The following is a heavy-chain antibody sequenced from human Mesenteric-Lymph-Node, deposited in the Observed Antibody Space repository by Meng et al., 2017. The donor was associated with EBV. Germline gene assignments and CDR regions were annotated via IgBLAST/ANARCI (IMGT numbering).Heavy chain of an antibody. CDR2: IDPNSGDT. J-gene: IGHJ4*02. Sequence: QVQLVQSGAELKKPGASMKVSCKASGYTFTNYFLHWIRLAPGQGLEWMGRIDPNSGDTDYAPNFQGRVAMTRDTSTGTAYMELSSLRSEDAAVYYCARGNTVTNPLDSWGQGTLVTISS. V-gene: IGHV1-2*06. CDR1: GYTFTNYF. D-gene: IGHD4-17*01. CDR3: ARGNTVTNPLDS.